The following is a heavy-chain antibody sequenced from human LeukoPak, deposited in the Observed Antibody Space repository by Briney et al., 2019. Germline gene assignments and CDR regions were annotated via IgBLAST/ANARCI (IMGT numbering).Heavy chain of an antibody. CDR3: ARADTVTTSPFDY. J-gene: IGHJ4*02. V-gene: IGHV1-2*06. D-gene: IGHD4-11*01. CDR2: INPNSGGT. Sequence: ASVKVSCKASGYTFTGYYMHWVRQAPGQGLEWMGRINPNSGGTNSAQKFQGRVTMTRDTSISTAYMELSRLRSDDTAVYYCARADTVTTSPFDYWGQRTLVTVSS. CDR1: GYTFTGYY.